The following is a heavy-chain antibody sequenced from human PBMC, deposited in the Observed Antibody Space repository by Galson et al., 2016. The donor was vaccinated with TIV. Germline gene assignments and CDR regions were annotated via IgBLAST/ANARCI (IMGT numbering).Heavy chain of an antibody. CDR2: ISYDGSDK. Sequence: SLRLSCAASGFTFSSYGMHWVRQAPGKGLEWVAIISYDGSDKDYTDSVKGRLTISRDNSKNTLYLQMNSLRAEDTAVYYCAKDRDLYPPFMGTFDHWGQGTMVTVSS. D-gene: IGHD7-27*01. CDR3: AKDRDLYPPFMGTFDH. J-gene: IGHJ4*02. CDR1: GFTFSSYG. V-gene: IGHV3-30*02.